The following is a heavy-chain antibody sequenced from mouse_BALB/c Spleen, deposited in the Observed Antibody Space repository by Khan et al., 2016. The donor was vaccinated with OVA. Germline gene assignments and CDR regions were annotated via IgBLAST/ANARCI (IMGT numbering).Heavy chain of an antibody. CDR1: GFSLRSYG. CDR2: IWSGGST. CDR3: ARGGLPFAY. Sequence: QVQLKESGPGLVQPSQSLSITCTVPGFSLRSYGVHWVRQSPGKGLEWLGVIWSGGSTDFNAAFISRLSISKDNSKNQVFFKMNSLQTNDSVIYYWARGGLPFAYWGQGTLVTVSA. V-gene: IGHV2-2*02. J-gene: IGHJ3*01. D-gene: IGHD2-13*01.